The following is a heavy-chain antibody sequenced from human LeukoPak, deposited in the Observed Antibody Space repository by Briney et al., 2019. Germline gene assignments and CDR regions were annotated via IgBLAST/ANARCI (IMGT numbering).Heavy chain of an antibody. V-gene: IGHV3-7*01. CDR3: AKLLGESTIYDL. D-gene: IGHD3-16*01. Sequence: GGSLRLSCAASGFTFNRHWMSWVRQAPGKGLDWVASINQDGSAKNYVDSVRGRFIISRDNAKNSLSLQTNSLRAEDTATYYCAKLLGESTIYDLWGQGTLVTVSS. J-gene: IGHJ5*02. CDR2: INQDGSAK. CDR1: GFTFNRHW.